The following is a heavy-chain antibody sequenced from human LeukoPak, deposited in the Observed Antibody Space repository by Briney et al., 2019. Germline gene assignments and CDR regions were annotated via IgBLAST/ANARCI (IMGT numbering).Heavy chain of an antibody. CDR2: ISSSSSYI. CDR3: AREAGDWGADY. Sequence: GGSLRLSCAASGFTFSSYSMNWVRQAPGKGLQWVSSISSSSSYIYYADSVKGRFTISRDNAKNSLYLQMNSLRAEDTAVYYCAREAGDWGADYWGQGTLVTVSS. V-gene: IGHV3-21*01. CDR1: GFTFSSYS. D-gene: IGHD7-27*01. J-gene: IGHJ4*02.